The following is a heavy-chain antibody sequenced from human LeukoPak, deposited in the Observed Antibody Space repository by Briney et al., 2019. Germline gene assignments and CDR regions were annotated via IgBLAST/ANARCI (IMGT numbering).Heavy chain of an antibody. CDR3: ARHYSSGWSDY. CDR1: GYTFSSHG. D-gene: IGHD6-19*01. J-gene: IGHJ4*02. Sequence: GRSLRLSCAVSGYTFSSHGMEWLRQAPGKGLEWVAVIWYDGSKMYYADSVKGRFTISRDNSKNILYLEMNSLRAEDTAVYYCARHYSSGWSDYWGQGTLVTVSS. CDR2: IWYDGSKM. V-gene: IGHV3-33*01.